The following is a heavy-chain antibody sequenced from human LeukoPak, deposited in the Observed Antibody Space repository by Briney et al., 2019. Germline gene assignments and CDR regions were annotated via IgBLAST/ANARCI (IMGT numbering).Heavy chain of an antibody. D-gene: IGHD2-21*02. Sequence: GGTLRLSCAASGFPFISFDMNWVRQAPGKGLEWVSAISGSGDSTYYADSVKGRFTISRDNSKNTLYLQMNSLRAEDTAVYYCAKGYRVTRAAFDIWGQGTMVTVSS. J-gene: IGHJ3*02. V-gene: IGHV3-23*01. CDR2: ISGSGDST. CDR3: AKGYRVTRAAFDI. CDR1: GFPFISFD.